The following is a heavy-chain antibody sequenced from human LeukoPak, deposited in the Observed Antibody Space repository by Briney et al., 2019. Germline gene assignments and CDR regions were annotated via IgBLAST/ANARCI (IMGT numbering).Heavy chain of an antibody. CDR3: ARGRGSLTY. V-gene: IGHV4-59*01. CDR2: FYDTRSP. CDR1: GGSISLYY. Sequence: PSETLSLACTVSGGSISLYYWSWIRQPPGKGLEWIGYFYDTRSPKYNPSLERRVTISVDMSRNQFSLNLTSVTAADTAVYYCARGRGSLTYWGQGTLATVSS. D-gene: IGHD3-10*01. J-gene: IGHJ4*02.